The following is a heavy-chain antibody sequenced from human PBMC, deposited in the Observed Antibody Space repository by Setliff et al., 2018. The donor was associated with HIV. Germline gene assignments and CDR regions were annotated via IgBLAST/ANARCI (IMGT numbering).Heavy chain of an antibody. Sequence: LRLSCAASRFTFSNYWMSWVRQAPGKGLEWVAFTPNDGSYKNYAVSVKGRFTISRDNSKNTLYLQMDSLRAEDTAVYYCAKEVLEIAVAASWGQGTLVTVSS. CDR2: TPNDGSYK. J-gene: IGHJ4*02. CDR1: RFTFSNYW. D-gene: IGHD6-19*01. CDR3: AKEVLEIAVAAS. V-gene: IGHV3-30*02.